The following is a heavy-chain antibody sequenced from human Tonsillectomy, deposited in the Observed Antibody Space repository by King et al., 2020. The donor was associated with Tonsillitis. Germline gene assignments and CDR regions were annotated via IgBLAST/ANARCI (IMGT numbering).Heavy chain of an antibody. CDR2: ISGVGNT. V-gene: IGHV3-53*01. Sequence: VQLVESGGGFIQPGGSLRLSCAASWFAVSYNYMSWVRQAPGKGLEWVSVISGVGNTFYADSVRGRFTISRDHSTNTLYLQMNNLGAEDTAVYYCVRSETWDDPFDVWGQGTLVTVSS. J-gene: IGHJ3*01. CDR3: VRSETWDDPFDV. CDR1: WFAVSYNY. D-gene: IGHD1-14*01.